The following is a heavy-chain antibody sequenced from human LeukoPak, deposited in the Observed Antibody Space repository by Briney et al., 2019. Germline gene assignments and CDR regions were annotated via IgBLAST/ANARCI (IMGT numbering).Heavy chain of an antibody. J-gene: IGHJ6*02. D-gene: IGHD2-21*01. CDR1: GYTFTSNH. Sequence: ASVTVSCKASGYTFTSNHIHWVRQAPGQRLEWMGVINPNVGSTNYAQKFQGRVTMTRDTSTSTVYMELSSLRSEDTAVYYCARDLIGPLYGMDVWGQGTTVTVSS. CDR2: INPNVGST. CDR3: ARDLIGPLYGMDV. V-gene: IGHV1-46*01.